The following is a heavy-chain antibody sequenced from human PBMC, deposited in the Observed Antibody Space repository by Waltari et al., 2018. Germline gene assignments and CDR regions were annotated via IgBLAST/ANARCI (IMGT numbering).Heavy chain of an antibody. D-gene: IGHD1-26*01. CDR3: ARDAIVGATNWFDP. CDR1: GFTFSSYW. Sequence: EVQLVESGGGLVQPGGSLRLSCAASGFTFSSYWMSWVRQAPGKGLEWVANIKQDGREKYYVDSVKGRFTISRDNAKNSLYLQMNSLRAEDTAVYYCARDAIVGATNWFDPWGQGTLVTVSS. J-gene: IGHJ5*02. V-gene: IGHV3-7*01. CDR2: IKQDGREK.